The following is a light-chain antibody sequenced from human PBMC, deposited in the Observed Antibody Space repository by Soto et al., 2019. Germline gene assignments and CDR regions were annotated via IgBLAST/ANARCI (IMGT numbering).Light chain of an antibody. CDR3: STYTTSSVV. CDR1: SSDVGDYNY. CDR2: EVS. J-gene: IGLJ2*01. V-gene: IGLV2-14*01. Sequence: QSALTQPASVSGSPGQSITISCTGTSSDVGDYNYVSWYQQHPGKAPKLMIYEVSNRPSGVSNRFSGSKSGKTASLTISGLQSEDEADYYCSTYTTSSVVFSGGTKLTVL.